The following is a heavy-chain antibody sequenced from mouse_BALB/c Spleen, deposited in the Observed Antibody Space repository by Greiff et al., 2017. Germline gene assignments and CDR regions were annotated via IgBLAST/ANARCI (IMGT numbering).Heavy chain of an antibody. CDR1: GFTFSSFG. CDR2: ISSGSSTI. V-gene: IGHV5-17*02. D-gene: IGHD2-2*01. CDR3: ARSPGYPLYAMDY. Sequence: EVKLEESGGGLVQPGGSRKLSCAASGFTFSSFGMHWVRQAPEKGLEWVAYISSGSSTIYYADTVKGRFTISRDNPKNTLFLQMTSLRSEDTAMYYCARSPGYPLYAMDYWGQGTSVTVSS. J-gene: IGHJ4*01.